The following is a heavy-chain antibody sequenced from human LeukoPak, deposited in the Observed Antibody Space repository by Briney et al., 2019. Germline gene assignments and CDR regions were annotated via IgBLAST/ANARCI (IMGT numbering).Heavy chain of an antibody. J-gene: IGHJ4*02. CDR1: GYSFTAFY. D-gene: IGHD6-13*01. Sequence: ASVKVSCKTSGYSFTAFYIHWVRQAPGQGLEWMGWINPNIGDTNHAQKFQGRVTMTRDTSISTAYMELSRLRFDDTAVYYCARINSSRWYDFWGQGTLVTVSS. CDR3: ARINSSRWYDF. V-gene: IGHV1-2*02. CDR2: INPNIGDT.